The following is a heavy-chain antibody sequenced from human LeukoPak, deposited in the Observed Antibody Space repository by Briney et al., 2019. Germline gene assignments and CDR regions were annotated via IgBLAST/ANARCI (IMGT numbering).Heavy chain of an antibody. J-gene: IGHJ3*02. V-gene: IGHV4-39*07. CDR2: LFYSGST. CDR1: GGSISSSNYY. CDR3: SFNLASGSYAFDI. Sequence: PPETLSLTCTVSGGSISSSNYYWGWIRQPPGKGLEWIGSLFYSGSTYYNPSLRSRVTISEDTSKNQFSLKLSSVTAADTAVYFWSFNLASGSYAFDIWGQGTMVTVSS. D-gene: IGHD3-10*01.